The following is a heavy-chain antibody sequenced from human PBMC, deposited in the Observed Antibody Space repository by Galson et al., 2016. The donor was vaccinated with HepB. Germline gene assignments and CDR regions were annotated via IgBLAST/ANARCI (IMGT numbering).Heavy chain of an antibody. Sequence: ETLSLTCAVSGGSISSGNWWSWVRQPPGKGLEWIGEIHHSGNTNYNSSLKSRVTISVDKSKRQSSLRLRSVTAADTAVYYCATSGGPTWGSFDYWGQGTLVTVSS. V-gene: IGHV4-4*02. D-gene: IGHD7-27*01. CDR1: GGSISSGNW. CDR3: ATSGGPTWGSFDY. CDR2: IHHSGNT. J-gene: IGHJ4*02.